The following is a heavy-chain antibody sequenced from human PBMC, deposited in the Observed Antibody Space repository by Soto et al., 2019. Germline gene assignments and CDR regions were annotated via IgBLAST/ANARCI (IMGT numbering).Heavy chain of an antibody. Sequence: GGSLRLSCAASGLIFSTYAMSWVRQAPGKGLEWVSGISGSGAGTNYADSVKGRFTISRDNSNNTLYLQMNSLRAEDTAVYYCAKYYSDISMGFLDYWGQGTLVTVSS. CDR1: GLIFSTYA. CDR2: ISGSGAGT. D-gene: IGHD3-22*01. V-gene: IGHV3-23*01. CDR3: AKYYSDISMGFLDY. J-gene: IGHJ4*02.